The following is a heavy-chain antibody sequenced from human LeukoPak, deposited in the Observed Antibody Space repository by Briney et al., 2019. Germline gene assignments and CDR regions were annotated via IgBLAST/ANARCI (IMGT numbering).Heavy chain of an antibody. Sequence: GGSLRLSCAASGFTFSAYWMSWVRQAPGKGLEWVANINPDGGDKYYADSVRGRFTISRDNAGNSLYLQMHSLRVEDTAVYYCARDAGFSNEDYWGQGTLVTVSS. J-gene: IGHJ4*02. CDR1: GFTFSAYW. CDR3: ARDAGFSNEDY. D-gene: IGHD3-10*01. V-gene: IGHV3-7*01. CDR2: INPDGGDK.